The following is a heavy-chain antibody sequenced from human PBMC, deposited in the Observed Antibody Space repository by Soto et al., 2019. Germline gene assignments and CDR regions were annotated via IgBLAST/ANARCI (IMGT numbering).Heavy chain of an antibody. CDR3: ARRGSGSYYDY. Sequence: EVQLLESGGGLVQPGGSLRLSCAASGFTFSSYAMRWVRQAPGKGLEWVSATRGSGGSTYYADSVKGRFTISRDNSKNTLYLQMNSLRAEDTAVYYCARRGSGSYYDYWGQGTLVTVSS. D-gene: IGHD1-26*01. J-gene: IGHJ4*02. CDR1: GFTFSSYA. CDR2: TRGSGGST. V-gene: IGHV3-23*01.